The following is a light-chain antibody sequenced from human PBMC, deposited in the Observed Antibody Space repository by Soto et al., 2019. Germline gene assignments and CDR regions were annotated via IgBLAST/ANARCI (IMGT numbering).Light chain of an antibody. CDR1: SSNIGSNT. J-gene: IGLJ2*01. Sequence: QSVLTQPPSASGTPGQRVTISCSGSSSNIGSNTVNWYQQLPGTAPKRPIYSNNQRPSGVPDRFSGSKSGTSASLAISGLQSEDEADYYCAAWDDSLNGPVFGGGTKVTVL. CDR2: SNN. V-gene: IGLV1-44*01. CDR3: AAWDDSLNGPV.